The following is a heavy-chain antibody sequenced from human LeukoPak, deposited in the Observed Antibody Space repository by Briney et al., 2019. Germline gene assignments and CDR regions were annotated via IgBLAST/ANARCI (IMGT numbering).Heavy chain of an antibody. D-gene: IGHD3-22*01. CDR3: ATHYYDSTGYYSPDQ. V-gene: IGHV3-30*03. J-gene: IGHJ4*02. CDR2: ISSDGSNK. Sequence: GGSLRLSCAVSGFIFSSSAMSWVRQAPGKGLEWVALISSDGSNKYYADSVKGRFTISRDNSKNTLFLQVSSLRAEDTAIYYCATHYYDSTGYYSPDQWGQGTLVTVSS. CDR1: GFIFSSSA.